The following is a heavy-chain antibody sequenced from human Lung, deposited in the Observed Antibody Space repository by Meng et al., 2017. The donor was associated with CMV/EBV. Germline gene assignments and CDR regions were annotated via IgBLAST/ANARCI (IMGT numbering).Heavy chain of an antibody. J-gene: IGHJ4*02. D-gene: IGHD1-26*01. CDR2: MNPNSGNT. Sequence: ASVXVSCNASGYTFTSYDINWVRQATGQGLEWMGWMNPNSGNTGYAQKFQGRVTMTRNTSISTAYMELSSLRSEDTAVYYCARGNIVGATLDYWGQGTLVTVSS. CDR3: ARGNIVGATLDY. V-gene: IGHV1-8*01. CDR1: GYTFTSYD.